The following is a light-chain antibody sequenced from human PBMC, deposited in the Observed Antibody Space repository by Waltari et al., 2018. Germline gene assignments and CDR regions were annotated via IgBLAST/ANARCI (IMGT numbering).Light chain of an antibody. V-gene: IGLV1-47*01. CDR3: AAWDNSLGRWV. CDR1: SSTLGKNY. Sequence: QSVLTQPPSASGPPGQRVTIPCSGISSTLGKNYVLWYQQLPGKAPKLLIYRNDQRPSGVPDRFSASKSVTSASLAIGGLRSEDEAIYHCAAWDNSLGRWVFGEGTKLTVL. CDR2: RND. J-gene: IGLJ3*02.